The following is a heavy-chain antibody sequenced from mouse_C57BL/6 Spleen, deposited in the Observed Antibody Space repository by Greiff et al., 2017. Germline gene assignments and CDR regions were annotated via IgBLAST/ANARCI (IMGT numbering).Heavy chain of an antibody. CDR1: GYTFPSSW. CDR2: IYPGDGET. V-gene: IGHV1-82*01. CDR3: ARWAMGAMDD. J-gene: IGHJ4*01. Sequence: QVQLQQPGAELVKPGASVKMSCKASGYTFPSSWITWVKQRPGKGLEWIGRIYPGDGETNYNGKFKGKATLPADKSSSTAYMQLSSLTSEDSAVYFCARWAMGAMDDWGQGTSVTVSS.